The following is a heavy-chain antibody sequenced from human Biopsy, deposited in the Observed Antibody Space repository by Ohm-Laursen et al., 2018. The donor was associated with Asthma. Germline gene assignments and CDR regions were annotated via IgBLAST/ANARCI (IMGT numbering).Heavy chain of an antibody. D-gene: IGHD3-3*01. Sequence: RSLRLSCTASGFSFNSYGMHWVRQAPGKGLEWVAVMSFDGRQTYYADSVKGRFTISRDNSKNTLYLQMNSLRAGDTAVYYCAKERYYDFWSGYPIWGQGTMVTVSS. V-gene: IGHV3-30*18. CDR3: AKERYYDFWSGYPI. CDR1: GFSFNSYG. CDR2: MSFDGRQT. J-gene: IGHJ3*02.